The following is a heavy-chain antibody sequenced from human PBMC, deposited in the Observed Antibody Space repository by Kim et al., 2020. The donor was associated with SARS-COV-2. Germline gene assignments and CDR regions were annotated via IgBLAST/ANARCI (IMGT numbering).Heavy chain of an antibody. CDR3: AKVGAGGYSGYDLDY. V-gene: IGHV3-23*01. Sequence: ASVKGRFTNSRDKSKNTLYLQMNSLRAEDTAVYYCAKVGAGGYSGYDLDYWGQGTLVTVSS. D-gene: IGHD5-12*01. J-gene: IGHJ4*02.